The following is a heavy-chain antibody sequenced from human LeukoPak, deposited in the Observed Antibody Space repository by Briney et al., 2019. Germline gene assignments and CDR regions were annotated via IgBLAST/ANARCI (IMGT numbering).Heavy chain of an antibody. J-gene: IGHJ4*02. Sequence: SETLSLTCAVYGGSFSGYYWSWIRQPPEKGLEWIGEINHSGSTNYNPSLKSRVTISVDTSKNQFSLKLSSVTAADTAVYYCARGTSDGSGSHAFDYWGQGTLVTVSS. V-gene: IGHV4-34*01. CDR2: INHSGST. D-gene: IGHD3-10*01. CDR1: GGSFSGYY. CDR3: ARGTSDGSGSHAFDY.